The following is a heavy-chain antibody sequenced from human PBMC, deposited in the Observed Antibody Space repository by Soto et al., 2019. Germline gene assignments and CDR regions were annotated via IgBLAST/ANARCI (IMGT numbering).Heavy chain of an antibody. J-gene: IGHJ4*02. CDR2: IYHSGST. CDR1: GGSISGYY. CDR3: ARARYDSSGYYYFDY. D-gene: IGHD3-22*01. Sequence: PSETLSLTCTVSGGSISGYYWSWIRQPPGKGLEWIGYIYHSGSTIYNPSLKSRVTISVDTSKNQFSLKLSSVTAADTAVYYCARARYDSSGYYYFDYWGQGTLVTVSS. V-gene: IGHV4-59*01.